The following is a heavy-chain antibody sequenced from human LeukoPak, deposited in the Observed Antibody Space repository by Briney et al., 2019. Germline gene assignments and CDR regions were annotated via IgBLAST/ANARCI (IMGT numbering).Heavy chain of an antibody. J-gene: IGHJ4*02. CDR3: ARLSTVTTSFDY. CDR1: GYSISSGYY. V-gene: IGHV4-38-2*02. CDR2: IYHSGST. D-gene: IGHD4-17*01. Sequence: SETLSLTCTVSGYSISSGYYWGWIRQPPGKGLEWIGSIYHSGSTHYNPSLKSRVTMSVDTSKNQFSLKLSSVTAADTAVYYCARLSTVTTSFDYWAREPWSPSPQ.